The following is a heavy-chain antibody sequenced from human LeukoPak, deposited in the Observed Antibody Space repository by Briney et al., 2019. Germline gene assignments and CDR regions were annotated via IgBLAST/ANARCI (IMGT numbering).Heavy chain of an antibody. J-gene: IGHJ4*02. CDR1: GYTFTSYG. D-gene: IGHD3-22*01. V-gene: IGHV1-18*01. CDR3: AREYDYDSSGHYWPVDY. CDR2: IGAYNGNT. Sequence: ASVKVSCKASGYTFTSYGISWVRQAPGQGLEWMGWIGAYNGNTNYAQKLQGRVTMTTDTSTSTAYMELRSLRSDDTAVYYCAREYDYDSSGHYWPVDYWGQGTLVTVSS.